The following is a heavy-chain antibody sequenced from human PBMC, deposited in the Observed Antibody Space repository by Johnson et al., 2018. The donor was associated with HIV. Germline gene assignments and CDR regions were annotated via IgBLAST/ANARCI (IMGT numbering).Heavy chain of an antibody. J-gene: IGHJ3*02. CDR3: VRPAAAGRDDAFDI. CDR2: ISYDGSNK. V-gene: IGHV3-30*04. D-gene: IGHD6-13*01. Sequence: QVQLVESGGGVVQPGRSLRLSCAASGFTFSSYAMHWVRQAPGKGLEWVAVISYDGSNKYYADSVQGRFTISRDNSKHTLYLQMNSLRAEDTAVYYCVRPAAAGRDDAFDIWGQGTMVTVSS. CDR1: GFTFSSYA.